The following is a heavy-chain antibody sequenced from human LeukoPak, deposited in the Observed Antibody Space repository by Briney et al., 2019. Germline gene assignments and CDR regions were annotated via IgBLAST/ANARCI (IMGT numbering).Heavy chain of an antibody. Sequence: ASVKVSCKASGGTFSNYAISWVRQAPGQGLEWMGGIIPIFGTANYAQKFQGRVTITADESTSTAYMELSSLRSEDTAVYYCARDAGYCSSTSCSPTEYYYYGMDVWGKGTTVTVSS. CDR2: IIPIFGTA. CDR1: GGTFSNYA. J-gene: IGHJ6*04. D-gene: IGHD2-2*03. CDR3: ARDAGYCSSTSCSPTEYYYYGMDV. V-gene: IGHV1-69*01.